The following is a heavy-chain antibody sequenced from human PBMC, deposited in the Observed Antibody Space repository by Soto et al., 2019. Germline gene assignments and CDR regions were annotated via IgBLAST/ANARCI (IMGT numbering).Heavy chain of an antibody. V-gene: IGHV4-61*01. D-gene: IGHD6-13*01. CDR3: ARDKTAAGFDYYYGMDV. J-gene: IGHJ6*01. CDR1: GGSVSSGSYY. CDR2: IYYSGST. Sequence: SRTLTVSGGSVSSGSYYWSWVRQPPGKGLEWIVYIYYSGSTNYNPSLKSRVTISVDTSKNQFSLKLSSVTAADTAVYHCARDKTAAGFDYYYGMDVWGQGTTVPDSS.